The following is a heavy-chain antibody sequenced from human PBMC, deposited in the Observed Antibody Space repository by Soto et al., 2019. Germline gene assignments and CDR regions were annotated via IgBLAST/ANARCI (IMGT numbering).Heavy chain of an antibody. V-gene: IGHV1-8*01. J-gene: IGHJ6*02. CDR1: GYTFTSYD. D-gene: IGHD6-6*01. CDR2: VNPNSGNT. CDR3: AREVALGGAARDKPYYYGMDV. Sequence: ASVKVSCKASGYTFTSYDINWVRQATGQGLEWMGWVNPNSGNTGYAQKFQGRVTMTRNTSISTAYMELSSLRSEDTAVYYCAREVALGGAARDKPYYYGMDVWGQGTTVTVSS.